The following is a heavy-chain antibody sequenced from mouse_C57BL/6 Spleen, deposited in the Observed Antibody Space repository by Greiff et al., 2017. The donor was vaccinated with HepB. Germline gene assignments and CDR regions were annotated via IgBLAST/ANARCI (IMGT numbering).Heavy chain of an antibody. V-gene: IGHV5-17*01. Sequence: EVQRVESGGGLVKPGGSLKLSCAASGFTFSDYGMHWVRQAPEKGLEWVAYISSGSSTIYYADTVKGRFTISRDNAKNTLFLQMTSLRSEDTAMYYCARDPFITTVVATEYFDYWGQGTTLTVSS. D-gene: IGHD1-1*01. CDR1: GFTFSDYG. CDR2: ISSGSSTI. J-gene: IGHJ2*01. CDR3: ARDPFITTVVATEYFDY.